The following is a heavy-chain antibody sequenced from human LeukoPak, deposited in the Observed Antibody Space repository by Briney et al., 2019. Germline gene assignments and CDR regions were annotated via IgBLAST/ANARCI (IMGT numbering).Heavy chain of an antibody. CDR2: IYHSGST. Sequence: SETLSLTCTVSGYSISSGYYWGWIRQPPGNGLEWIGSIYHSGSTYYNPSLKSRVTISVDTSKNQFSLKLSSVTAADTAVYYCARVYCSSTSCYGPSQYFQHWGQGTLVTVSS. D-gene: IGHD2-2*01. V-gene: IGHV4-38-2*02. CDR3: ARVYCSSTSCYGPSQYFQH. J-gene: IGHJ1*01. CDR1: GYSISSGYY.